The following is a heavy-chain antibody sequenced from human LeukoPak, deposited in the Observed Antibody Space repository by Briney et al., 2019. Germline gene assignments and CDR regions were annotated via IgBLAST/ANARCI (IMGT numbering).Heavy chain of an antibody. CDR2: ISSSGSNI. Sequence: PGGSLRLSCAASGFTFSSYEMNWVRQAPGKGLEWVSYISSSGSNIYYADSVKGRFTISRDNAKNSLYLQMNSLRAEDTAVYYCARMHGEIDYWGQGILVTVSS. D-gene: IGHD3-10*01. CDR3: ARMHGEIDY. V-gene: IGHV3-48*03. J-gene: IGHJ4*02. CDR1: GFTFSSYE.